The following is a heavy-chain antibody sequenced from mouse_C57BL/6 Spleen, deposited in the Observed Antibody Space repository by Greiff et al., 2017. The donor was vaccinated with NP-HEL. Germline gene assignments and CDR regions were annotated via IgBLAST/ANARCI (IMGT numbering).Heavy chain of an antibody. CDR1: GYTFTEYT. Sequence: QVQLQQSGAELVKPGASVKLSCKASGYTFTEYTIHWVKQRSGQGLEWIGWFYPGSGSIKSNEKFKDTATLTADKSSSTVYMELSRLTSEDSAVYFCARHEGTFYGYDGYYAMDYWGQGTSVTVSS. D-gene: IGHD2-2*01. V-gene: IGHV1-62-2*01. J-gene: IGHJ4*01. CDR3: ARHEGTFYGYDGYYAMDY. CDR2: FYPGSGSI.